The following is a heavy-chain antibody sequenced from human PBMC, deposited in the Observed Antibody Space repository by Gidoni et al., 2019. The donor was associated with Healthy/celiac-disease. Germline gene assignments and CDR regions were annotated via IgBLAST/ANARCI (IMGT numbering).Heavy chain of an antibody. CDR3: ARDLSSSGAHTAMAYDAFDI. J-gene: IGHJ3*02. V-gene: IGHV4-34*01. CDR1: GGSFSGYY. D-gene: IGHD5-18*01. CDR2: INHSGRT. Sequence: QVQLQQWGAGLLKPSETLSLTCGDYGGSFSGYYWRWIRQPPGKGLEWIGEINHSGRTNYIPSLKSRVTISVDTSKNQFSLKLSSVTAADTAVYYCARDLSSSGAHTAMAYDAFDIWGQVTMVTVSS.